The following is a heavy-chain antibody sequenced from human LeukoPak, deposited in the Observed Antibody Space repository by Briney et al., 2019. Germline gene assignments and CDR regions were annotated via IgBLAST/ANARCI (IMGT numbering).Heavy chain of an antibody. J-gene: IGHJ4*02. CDR2: INHGGST. Sequence: SETLSLTCAVYGGSFSGYYWSWIRQPPGKGLEWIGEINHGGSTNYNPSLKSRVTISVDTSKNQVSLRLSSVTAADTAVYYCARSIVGATRTFDYWGQGTLVTVSS. V-gene: IGHV4-34*01. CDR3: ARSIVGATRTFDY. CDR1: GGSFSGYY. D-gene: IGHD1-26*01.